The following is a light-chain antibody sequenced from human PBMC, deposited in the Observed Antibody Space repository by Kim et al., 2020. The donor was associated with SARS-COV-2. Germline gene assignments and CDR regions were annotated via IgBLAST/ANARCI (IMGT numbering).Light chain of an antibody. J-gene: IGLJ1*01. V-gene: IGLV2-14*03. CDR1: SSDMGGFDY. CDR3: SSYTTIYSYV. Sequence: GRSITSACPGPSSDMGGFDYVSWYQQRPGKAPKLRIYGVTHRPSGFPDRFSGSKSGNTASLTISGLQAEDEADYYCSSYTTIYSYVFGTGTKVTVL. CDR2: GVT.